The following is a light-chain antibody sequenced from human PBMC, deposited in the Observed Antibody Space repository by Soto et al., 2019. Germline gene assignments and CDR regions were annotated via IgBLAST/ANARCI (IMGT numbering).Light chain of an antibody. V-gene: IGKV3-11*01. CDR2: DGS. Sequence: ETVLTQSPATLSLSPGERATLSCRASQSISSYLAWYQQKPGQAPRLLIYDGSNRATGIPARFSGSGSETDFTLTISSLEPEDFASYYCQQRRSWPLTFGGGTKVEIK. CDR3: QQRRSWPLT. CDR1: QSISSY. J-gene: IGKJ4*01.